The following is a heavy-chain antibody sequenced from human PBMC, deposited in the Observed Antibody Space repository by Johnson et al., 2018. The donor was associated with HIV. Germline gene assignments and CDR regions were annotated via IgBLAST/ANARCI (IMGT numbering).Heavy chain of an antibody. CDR2: INWNGGNT. J-gene: IGHJ3*02. CDR1: GFTFDDYG. CDR3: ARDHSGWWAWALDI. D-gene: IGHD6-19*01. Sequence: VQLVESGGGVVRPGGSLRLACAATGFTFDDYGMSWVRQGPGKGLEWVSGINWNGGNTDFADAVKGRFNVSRDNAKNSLYLQMNSLRAEDTAVYYCARDHSGWWAWALDIWGQGTMGTVSS. V-gene: IGHV3-20*04.